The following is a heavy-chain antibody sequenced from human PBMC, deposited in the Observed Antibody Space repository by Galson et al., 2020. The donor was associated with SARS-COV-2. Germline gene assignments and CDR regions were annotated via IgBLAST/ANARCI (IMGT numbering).Heavy chain of an antibody. CDR1: AGSISTQTW. Sequence: SETLSLTCDVSAGSISTQTWWSWVRQTPGKGLEWIGELDHSRSTKYNPSLTSRVTISVDNSKNQFSLKVNSVTAADTAVYFCVRASWNWFDPWGQGTLVTVSA. CDR2: LDHSRST. V-gene: IGHV4-4*02. CDR3: VRASWNWFDP. J-gene: IGHJ5*02.